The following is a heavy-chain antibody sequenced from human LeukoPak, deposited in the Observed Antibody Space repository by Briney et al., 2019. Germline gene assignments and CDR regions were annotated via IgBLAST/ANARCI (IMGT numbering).Heavy chain of an antibody. D-gene: IGHD3-22*01. CDR1: GFTFSGSG. J-gene: IGHJ4*02. Sequence: PGESLRLSCAASGFTFSGSGMHWVRQAPGKGLEWVAFIRYHGSDKYYADSVKGRFTISRDNAKNSLYLQMNSLRAEDTAVYYCAREGVDGDLYDSSGYYYFDYWGQGTLVTVSS. CDR3: AREGVDGDLYDSSGYYYFDY. V-gene: IGHV3-30*02. CDR2: IRYHGSDK.